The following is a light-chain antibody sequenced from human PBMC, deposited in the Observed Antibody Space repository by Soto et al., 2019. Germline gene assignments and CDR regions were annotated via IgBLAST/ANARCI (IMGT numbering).Light chain of an antibody. CDR3: QQYNNWPLT. CDR1: QSLTSY. CDR2: GIS. V-gene: IGKV3-15*01. J-gene: IGKJ4*01. Sequence: EIVMTQSPATLSVSPGETATLSCRASQSLTSYLAWYQQKPDQAPRLLIYGISTRATDIPARFSGSGSGTEFTLTISSLQSEDFAVYYCQQYNNWPLTFGGATKVEIK.